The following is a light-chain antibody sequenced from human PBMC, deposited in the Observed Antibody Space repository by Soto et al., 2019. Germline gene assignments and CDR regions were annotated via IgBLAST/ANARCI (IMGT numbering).Light chain of an antibody. J-gene: IGKJ1*01. CDR3: QQYDSSPKT. CDR2: DAS. Sequence: EIALAQSPATLSFSPGARATLSRRASQSVSSYLAWYQQKPGQAPRLLIYDASNRATGIPDRFSGTGSGTDFTLTISRLEPEDFAVYYCQQYDSSPKTFGQGTKVDIK. CDR1: QSVSSY. V-gene: IGKV3-20*01.